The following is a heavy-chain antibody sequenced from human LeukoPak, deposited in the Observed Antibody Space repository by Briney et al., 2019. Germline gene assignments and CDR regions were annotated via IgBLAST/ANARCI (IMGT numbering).Heavy chain of an antibody. V-gene: IGHV4-34*01. Sequence: PSETLSLTCAVYGGSFSGYYWSWIRQPPGKGLEWIGEINHSGSTNYNPSLKSRVTISVDTSKNQFSLKLSSVTAADTAVYYCARQLGIAVAGKSFDYWGQGTLVTVSS. CDR3: ARQLGIAVAGKSFDY. CDR2: INHSGST. CDR1: GGSFSGYY. J-gene: IGHJ4*02. D-gene: IGHD6-19*01.